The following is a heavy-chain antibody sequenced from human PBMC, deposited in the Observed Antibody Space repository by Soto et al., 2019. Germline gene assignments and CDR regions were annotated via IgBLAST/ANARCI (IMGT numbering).Heavy chain of an antibody. CDR1: GFTFSAYA. D-gene: IGHD1-1*01. J-gene: IGHJ4*02. V-gene: IGHV3-23*01. CDR3: AKILRNPRPLDY. Sequence: PGGSLRLSCDVSGFTFSAYAMSWVRQASGRGLEWVSLISNTGGSTYYADSVKGRFTVSRDNSKNTLFLQMNTLRADDTALYYCAKILRNPRPLDYWGQGPPVTVSS. CDR2: ISNTGGST.